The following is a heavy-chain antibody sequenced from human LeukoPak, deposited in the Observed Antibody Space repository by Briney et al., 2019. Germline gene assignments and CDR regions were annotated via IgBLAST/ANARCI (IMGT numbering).Heavy chain of an antibody. D-gene: IGHD5-18*01. CDR1: GYRFTSYW. V-gene: IGHV5-51*01. CDR3: ARQDTAMVTRPFDY. J-gene: IGHJ4*02. Sequence: GESLKISCKGSGYRFTSYWIGWVRQMPGKGLEWMGNIYPGDSDTRYSPSFQGQVTISADKSISTAYLQWSSLKASDTAMYYCARQDTAMVTRPFDYWGQGTLVTVSS. CDR2: IYPGDSDT.